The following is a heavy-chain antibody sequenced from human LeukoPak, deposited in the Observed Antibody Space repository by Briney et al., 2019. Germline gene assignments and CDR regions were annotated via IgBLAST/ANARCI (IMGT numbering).Heavy chain of an antibody. Sequence: ASVKVSCKASGYTFTGYYMHWVRQAPGQGLEWMGWINPNSGGTNYAQKFQGRVTMTRDTSISTAYMELSRLRSDDTAVYYCARDRTIFGVVDGMDVWGQGTTVTVSS. J-gene: IGHJ6*02. CDR2: INPNSGGT. CDR3: ARDRTIFGVVDGMDV. V-gene: IGHV1-2*02. CDR1: GYTFTGYY. D-gene: IGHD3-3*01.